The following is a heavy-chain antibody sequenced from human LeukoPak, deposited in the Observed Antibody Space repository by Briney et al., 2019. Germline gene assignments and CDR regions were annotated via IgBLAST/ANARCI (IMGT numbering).Heavy chain of an antibody. CDR1: GGTFSSYA. D-gene: IGHD6-19*01. CDR2: IIPILGIA. CDR3: AREGAAGYFDY. J-gene: IGHJ4*02. Sequence: GASVKASCKASGGTFSSYAISWVRQAPGQGLEWMGRIIPILGIANYAQKFQGRVTITADKSTSTAYMELSSLRSEDTAVYYCAREGAAGYFDYWGQGTLVTVSS. V-gene: IGHV1-69*04.